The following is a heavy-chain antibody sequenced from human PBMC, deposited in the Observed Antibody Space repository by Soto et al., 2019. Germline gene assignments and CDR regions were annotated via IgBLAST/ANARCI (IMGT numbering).Heavy chain of an antibody. CDR3: ARVGSWVFGDLSYFDY. Sequence: QVQLVQSAAEVKKPGDSVKVSCKASGYAFTNYGFAWVRQAPGQGLECMGRISGYNGQTKHGQRVQGRVTMTTDTSTSTAYMELRSLRSDDTAVYYCARVGSWVFGDLSYFDYWGQGTLVTVSS. V-gene: IGHV1-18*01. CDR1: GYAFTNYG. CDR2: ISGYNGQT. J-gene: IGHJ4*02. D-gene: IGHD3-16*01.